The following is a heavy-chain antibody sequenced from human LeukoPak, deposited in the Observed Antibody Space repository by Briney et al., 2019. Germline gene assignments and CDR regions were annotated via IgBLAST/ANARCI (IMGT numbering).Heavy chain of an antibody. CDR1: GFTFSSYS. Sequence: GGSLRISCAASGFTFSSYSTTWVRQAPGKGLEWVSSISSSSSYIYYADSVKGRFTISRDNAKNSLYLQMNSLRAEDTAVYYCARGHNPTVTTPPQDYWGQGTLVTVSS. J-gene: IGHJ4*02. CDR2: ISSSSSYI. D-gene: IGHD4-17*01. V-gene: IGHV3-21*01. CDR3: ARGHNPTVTTPPQDY.